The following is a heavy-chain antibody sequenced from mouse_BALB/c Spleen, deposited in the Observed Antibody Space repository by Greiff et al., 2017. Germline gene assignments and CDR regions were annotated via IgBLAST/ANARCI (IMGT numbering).Heavy chain of an antibody. Sequence: QVQLKESGAELAKPGASVKMSCKASGYTFTSYWMHWVKQRPGQGLEWIGYINPSTGYTEYNQKFKDKATLTADKSSSTAYMQLSSLTSEDSAVYYCARSVGNYRAMDYWGQGTSVTVSS. J-gene: IGHJ4*01. CDR3: ARSVGNYRAMDY. D-gene: IGHD2-1*01. CDR2: INPSTGYT. V-gene: IGHV1-7*01. CDR1: GYTFTSYW.